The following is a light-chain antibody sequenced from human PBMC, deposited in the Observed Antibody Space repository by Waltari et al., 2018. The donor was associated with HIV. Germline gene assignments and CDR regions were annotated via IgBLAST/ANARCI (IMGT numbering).Light chain of an antibody. Sequence: QSALTQPASVSGSPGQSITISCTGTSRNLVSWSQQHPGKAPKLIIYEVSKRPSGVSDRFSASKSVNTASLTISGLQAEDEADYHCCSYVGVVNSFVLFGGGTKLTVL. CDR1: SRNL. CDR3: CSYVGVVNSFVL. CDR2: EVS. V-gene: IGLV2-23*02. J-gene: IGLJ2*01.